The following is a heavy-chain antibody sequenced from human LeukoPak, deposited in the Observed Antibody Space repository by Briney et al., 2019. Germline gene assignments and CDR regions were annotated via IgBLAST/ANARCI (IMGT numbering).Heavy chain of an antibody. CDR1: GFIFSHYG. D-gene: IGHD2-21*01. CDR3: ARELSQIVWGGLDY. Sequence: PGWSLRLSCAASGFIFSHYGMHWVRQAPGKGLEWVAVIQNDASTENFADSVKGRFTISRDNSKNTVFLQMNSLRVEDTAVYYCARELSQIVWGGLDYGGQGTLVSVSS. J-gene: IGHJ4*02. V-gene: IGHV3-33*05. CDR2: IQNDASTE.